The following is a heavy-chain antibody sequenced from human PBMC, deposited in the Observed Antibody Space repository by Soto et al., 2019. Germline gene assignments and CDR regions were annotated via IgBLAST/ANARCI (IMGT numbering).Heavy chain of an antibody. D-gene: IGHD1-1*01. Sequence: QVQLVQSGAEVQKPGSSVKVSCKASGGTFSNYVITWVRQAPGQGLECMGGIIPISGTANYAQKFQGRVTITADEHTSTVYMELSSLRSEDTAVYYCARGWNDFPHWGQGTLVTVSS. J-gene: IGHJ1*01. CDR1: GGTFSNYV. CDR3: ARGWNDFPH. CDR2: IIPISGTA. V-gene: IGHV1-69*01.